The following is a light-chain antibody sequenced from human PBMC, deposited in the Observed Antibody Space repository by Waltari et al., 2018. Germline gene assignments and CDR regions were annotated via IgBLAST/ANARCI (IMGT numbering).Light chain of an antibody. J-gene: IGKJ1*01. CDR2: AAS. Sequence: AIRMTQSPSSLSASTGDSVTITCRASQGISLYLALYQQTPWKAPKRLIDAASTLQSGVPSRFSGSGSGTDFTLTISCLQSEDFATYYCQQYYSYPRTFGQGTKVEIK. CDR3: QQYYSYPRT. CDR1: QGISLY. V-gene: IGKV1-8*01.